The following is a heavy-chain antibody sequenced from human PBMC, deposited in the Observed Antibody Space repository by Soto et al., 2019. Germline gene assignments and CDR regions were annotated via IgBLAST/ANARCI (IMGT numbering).Heavy chain of an antibody. V-gene: IGHV3-30*18. CDR1: GFTFSADG. CDR2: ISSDGSEK. Sequence: QVQLVESGGGVVQPGRSLRLSCAASGFTFSADGMHWVRQAPGKGLEWVAVISSDGSEKFYAASVKGRFTISRDNSKDTLYLQMNNLRAEDTAVYYCAKDRSSSWYYFENWGQGTPVTVSS. D-gene: IGHD6-13*01. J-gene: IGHJ4*02. CDR3: AKDRSSSWYYFEN.